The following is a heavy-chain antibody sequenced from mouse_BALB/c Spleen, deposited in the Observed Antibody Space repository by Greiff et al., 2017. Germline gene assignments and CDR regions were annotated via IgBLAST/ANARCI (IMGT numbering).Heavy chain of an antibody. J-gene: IGHJ3*01. CDR1: GFNIKDYY. CDR2: IDPENGDT. V-gene: IGHV14-4*02. D-gene: IGHD2-1*01. Sequence: EVMLVESGAELVRSGASVKLSCTASGFNIKDYYMHWVKKRPEQGLEWIGWIDPENGDTEYAPKFQGKATMTADTSSNTAYLQLSSLTSEDTAVYYCNAYGNYDWFAYWGQGTLVTVSA. CDR3: NAYGNYDWFAY.